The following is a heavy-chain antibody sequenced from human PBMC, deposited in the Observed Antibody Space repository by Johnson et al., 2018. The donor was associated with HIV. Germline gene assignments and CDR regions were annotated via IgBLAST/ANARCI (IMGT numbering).Heavy chain of an antibody. D-gene: IGHD5-12*01. CDR2: IYSGGST. J-gene: IGHJ3*02. Sequence: VQLVESGGGLVQPGGSLRLSCAASGFTFSNYMSWVRQAPGKGLEWVSVIYSGGSTYYADSVKGRFTISRDNSKNTLYLQMNSLSPEDTAVYFCARGRATALDIDAFDIWGQGTMVTVSS. CDR3: ARGRATALDIDAFDI. CDR1: GFTFSNY. V-gene: IGHV3-66*01.